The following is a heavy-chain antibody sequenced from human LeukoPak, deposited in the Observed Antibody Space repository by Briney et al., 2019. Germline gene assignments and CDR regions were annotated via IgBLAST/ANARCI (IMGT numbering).Heavy chain of an antibody. CDR3: AKEYCSSTSCYPKFDY. CDR2: ISGSGGST. CDR1: GFTFSRYA. Sequence: GGSLRLSCAASGFTFSRYAMSWVRQAPGKGLEWVSAISGSGGSTYYADSVKGRFTISRDNSKSTLYLQMNSLRAEDTAVYYCAKEYCSSTSCYPKFDYWGQGTLVTVSS. J-gene: IGHJ4*02. V-gene: IGHV3-23*01. D-gene: IGHD2-2*01.